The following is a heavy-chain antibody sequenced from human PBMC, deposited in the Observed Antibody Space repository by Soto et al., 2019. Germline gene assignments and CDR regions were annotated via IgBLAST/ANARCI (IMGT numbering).Heavy chain of an antibody. D-gene: IGHD3-3*01. CDR2: IDLSDSYT. J-gene: IGHJ6*02. CDR1: GYSFTGYW. CDR3: ARQDYDFWSGYPTTYYYYGMDV. V-gene: IGHV5-10-1*01. Sequence: GESLKISCKGSGYSFTGYWISWVRQMPVKGLEWMGRIDLSDSYTNYSPSFQGHVTISADKSISTAYLQWSSLKASDTAMYYCARQDYDFWSGYPTTYYYYGMDVWGQGTTVTVSS.